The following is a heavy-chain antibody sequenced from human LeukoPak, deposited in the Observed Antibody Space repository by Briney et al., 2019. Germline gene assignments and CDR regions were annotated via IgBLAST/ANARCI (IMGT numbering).Heavy chain of an antibody. Sequence: SETLSLTCTVSGGSINNYYWSWIRQPPGKGLEWIAYVYESGDRGYDPSLKSRVTISVDTSKNQLSLKLNSVTAADTAVYYCARHPLRGGFDHWGLGTLVAVSS. V-gene: IGHV4-59*08. D-gene: IGHD5-12*01. CDR2: VYESGDR. J-gene: IGHJ4*02. CDR3: ARHPLRGGFDH. CDR1: GGSINNYY.